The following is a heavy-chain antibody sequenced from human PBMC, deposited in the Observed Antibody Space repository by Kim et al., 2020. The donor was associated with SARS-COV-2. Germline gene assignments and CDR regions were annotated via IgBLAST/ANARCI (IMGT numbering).Heavy chain of an antibody. V-gene: IGHV4-59*08. Sequence: SETLSLTCTVSGGSISSYYWSWIRQPPGKGLEWIGYIYYSGSTNYNPSLKSRVTIAVDTSKNQFSLKLSSVTAADTAVYYCARCEWEPGFDSWGQGTLVTVSS. CDR3: ARCEWEPGFDS. CDR2: IYYSGST. J-gene: IGHJ4*02. D-gene: IGHD1-26*01. CDR1: GGSISSYY.